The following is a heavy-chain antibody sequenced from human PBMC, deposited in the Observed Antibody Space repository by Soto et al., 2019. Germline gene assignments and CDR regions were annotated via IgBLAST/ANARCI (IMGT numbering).Heavy chain of an antibody. Sequence: GGSLRLSCVDSGFTFSSYSMNWVRQAPGKGLEWVSAVSSGSTYIYYADSVKGRFTIYRDNAKNSLYLEMNSLRVEDTAMYYCARGGYRSSWSFDYWGQGTLVTVSS. CDR2: VSSGSTYI. CDR1: GFTFSSYS. V-gene: IGHV3-21*06. J-gene: IGHJ4*02. D-gene: IGHD6-13*01. CDR3: ARGGYRSSWSFDY.